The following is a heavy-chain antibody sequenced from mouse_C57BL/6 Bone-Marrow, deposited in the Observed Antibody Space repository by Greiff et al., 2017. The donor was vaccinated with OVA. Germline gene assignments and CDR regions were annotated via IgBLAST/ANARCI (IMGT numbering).Heavy chain of an antibody. Sequence: QVHLKQPGAELVKPGASVKLSCKASGYTFTSYWMHWVKQRPGRGLEWIGRIDPNSGGTKYNEKFKSKATLTVDKPSSTAYMQLSSLTSEDSAVYYCARTPHATDAMDYWGQGTSVTVSS. CDR3: ARTPHATDAMDY. J-gene: IGHJ4*01. D-gene: IGHD1-1*01. CDR2: IDPNSGGT. V-gene: IGHV1-72*01. CDR1: GYTFTSYW.